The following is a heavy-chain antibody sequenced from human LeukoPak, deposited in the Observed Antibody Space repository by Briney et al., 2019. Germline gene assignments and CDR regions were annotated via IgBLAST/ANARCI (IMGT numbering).Heavy chain of an antibody. CDR2: ISGSGGST. J-gene: IGHJ4*02. D-gene: IGHD6-13*01. CDR3: AFRGYSSSWYTLGY. V-gene: IGHV3-23*01. CDR1: GFTFSSYA. Sequence: PGGSLRLSCAASGFTFSSYAMSWVRQAPGKGLEWVSAISGSGGSTYYADSVKGRFTISRDNPKNTLYLQMNSLRAEDTAAYYCAFRGYSSSWYTLGYWGQGTLVTVSS.